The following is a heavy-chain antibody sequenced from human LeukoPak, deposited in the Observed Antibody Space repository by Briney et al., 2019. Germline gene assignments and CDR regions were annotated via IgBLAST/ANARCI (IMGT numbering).Heavy chain of an antibody. CDR2: ISAYNGNT. V-gene: IGHV1-18*01. Sequence: ASVKVSCKASGYTFTSYGISWVRQAPGQGLERTGWISAYNGNTNYAQKLQGRVTMTTDTSTSTAYMELRSLRSDDTAVYYCARDAMRADIVVVIAARDHYYGMGVWGQGTTVTVSS. J-gene: IGHJ6*02. CDR1: GYTFTSYG. D-gene: IGHD2-15*01. CDR3: ARDAMRADIVVVIAARDHYYGMGV.